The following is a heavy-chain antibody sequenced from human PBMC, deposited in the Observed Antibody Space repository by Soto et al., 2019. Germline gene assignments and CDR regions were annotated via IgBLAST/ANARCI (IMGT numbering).Heavy chain of an antibody. D-gene: IGHD3-22*01. CDR1: GGSISSYY. V-gene: IGHV4-59*01. CDR3: ARAHDSSGYYPFYY. J-gene: IGHJ4*02. CDR2: IYYSGST. Sequence: PSETLSLTCTVSGGSISSYYWSWIRQPPGKGLEWIGYIYYSGSTNYNPSLKSRVTISVDTSKNQFSLKLSSVTAADTAVYYCARAHDSSGYYPFYYWGQGTLVTVSS.